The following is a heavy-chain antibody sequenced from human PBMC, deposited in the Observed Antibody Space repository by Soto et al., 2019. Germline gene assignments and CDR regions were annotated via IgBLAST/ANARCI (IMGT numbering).Heavy chain of an antibody. Sequence: QVQLVQSGAEVKTPGSSVKVSCKASGGTFSSYAISWVRQAPGQGLEWMGGIIPIPGTANYAQKFQGRVTITADESTLTAYMERSSLRSEDTAVYYCARSQGSSTSLEIYYYYYYGMDVWGQGTTVTVSS. V-gene: IGHV1-69*01. D-gene: IGHD2-2*01. CDR2: IIPIPGTA. CDR1: GGTFSSYA. J-gene: IGHJ6*02. CDR3: ARSQGSSTSLEIYYYYYYGMDV.